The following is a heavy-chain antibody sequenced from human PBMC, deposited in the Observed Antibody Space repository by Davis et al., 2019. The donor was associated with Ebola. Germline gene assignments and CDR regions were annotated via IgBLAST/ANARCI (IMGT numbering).Heavy chain of an antibody. J-gene: IGHJ4*02. CDR1: GFTFSSYG. D-gene: IGHD2-21*02. V-gene: IGHV3-30*18. CDR3: AKDGGDQGFDY. Sequence: GESLKISCAASGFTFSSYGMHWVRQAPGKGLEWVAVISYDGSNKYYADSVKGRFTISRDNSKNTLYLQMNSLRAEDTAVYYCAKDGGDQGFDYWGQGTLVTVSS. CDR2: ISYDGSNK.